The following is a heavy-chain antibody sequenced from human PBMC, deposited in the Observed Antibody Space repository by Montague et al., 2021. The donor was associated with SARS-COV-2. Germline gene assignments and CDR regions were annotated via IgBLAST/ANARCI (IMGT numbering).Heavy chain of an antibody. CDR2: INYTGDT. CDR1: GGSMSSYY. V-gene: IGHV4-59*01. D-gene: IGHD3-22*01. Sequence: SETLSLTCTLSGGSMSSYYYCWVRHPPGKGLEWIGYINYTGDTKXYPSLKSRVTLSVATSKNQFSLKVNSVTAADTAVYYCAGVGTSGYRLPFDSWGQGTRVTVSS. J-gene: IGHJ4*02. CDR3: AGVGTSGYRLPFDS.